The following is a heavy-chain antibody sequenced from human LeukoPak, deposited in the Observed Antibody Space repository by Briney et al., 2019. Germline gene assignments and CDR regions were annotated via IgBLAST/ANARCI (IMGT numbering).Heavy chain of an antibody. CDR2: IRNDGDDK. D-gene: IGHD3-22*01. V-gene: IGHV3-30*02. J-gene: IGHJ4*02. CDR3: TKQYYYDSSGYIDY. Sequence: PGGPLRLSCATSGFNFSAYGVHWVRQAPGKGLEWVAFIRNDGDDKFYGDSVKGRFSISRDNSKNMLYLQMNSLRPDDTAVYYCTKQYYYDSSGYIDYWGQGTLVTVSS. CDR1: GFNFSAYG.